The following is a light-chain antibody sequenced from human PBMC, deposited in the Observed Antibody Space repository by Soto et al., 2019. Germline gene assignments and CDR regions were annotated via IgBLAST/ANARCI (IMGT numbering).Light chain of an antibody. CDR2: GAS. CDR1: QNVRSD. V-gene: IGKV3-15*01. Sequence: ETVMTQSPVALSVSPGERATLSCRARQNVRSDLAWYHQKPGQAPRLLIYGASTRATGIPARFSGRGSGTEFTITITSLRYQDFAAYSCQQYTSWPRTFGQVPKV. CDR3: QQYTSWPRT. J-gene: IGKJ1*01.